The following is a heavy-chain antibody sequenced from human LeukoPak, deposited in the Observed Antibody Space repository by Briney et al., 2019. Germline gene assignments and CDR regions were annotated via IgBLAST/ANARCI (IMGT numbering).Heavy chain of an antibody. D-gene: IGHD5-12*01. Sequence: PGGSLRLSCAASGFTFSSYAMSWVRQAPGKGLEWVSAISGSGGSTYYADSVKGRFTISRDNSKSTLYLQMNSLRAEDTAVYYCAKAHGEWLRFGYWGQGTLVTVSS. J-gene: IGHJ4*02. CDR1: GFTFSSYA. CDR2: ISGSGGST. CDR3: AKAHGEWLRFGY. V-gene: IGHV3-23*01.